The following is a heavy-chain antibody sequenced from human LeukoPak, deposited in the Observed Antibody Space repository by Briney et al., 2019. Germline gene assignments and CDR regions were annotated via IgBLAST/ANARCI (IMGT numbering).Heavy chain of an antibody. CDR3: ARAGYYGSGSYYTN. J-gene: IGHJ4*02. D-gene: IGHD3-10*01. CDR1: GFTFSSYA. Sequence: GGSLRLSCAASGFTFSSYAMSWVRQAPGKGLEWVSGISVSGASTYYADSVKGRFIISRDNSKNTLYLQMNSLRAEDTAVYYCARAGYYGSGSYYTNWGQGTLVTVSS. V-gene: IGHV3-23*01. CDR2: ISVSGAST.